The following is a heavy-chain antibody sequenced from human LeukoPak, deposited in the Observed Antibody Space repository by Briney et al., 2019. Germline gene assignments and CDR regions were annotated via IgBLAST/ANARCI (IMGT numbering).Heavy chain of an antibody. J-gene: IGHJ6*03. CDR3: AREPRDYYYYMDV. Sequence: PGGSLRLSCAASGFIFDDYAMHWVRQAPGKGLEWVSSISSSSSYIYYADSVKGRFTISRDNAKNSLYLQMNSLRAEDTAVYYCAREPRDYYYYMDVWGKGTTVTVSS. CDR2: ISSSSSYI. CDR1: GFIFDDYA. V-gene: IGHV3-21*01.